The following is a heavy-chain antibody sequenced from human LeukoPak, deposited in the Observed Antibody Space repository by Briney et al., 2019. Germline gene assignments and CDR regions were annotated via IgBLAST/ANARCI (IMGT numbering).Heavy chain of an antibody. CDR3: ARDTGADSVAGRGVDI. D-gene: IGHD6-19*01. CDR2: IYHSGST. CDR1: GYSISSGYY. J-gene: IGHJ3*02. V-gene: IGHV4-38-2*02. Sequence: SETLSLTCTVSGYSISSGYYWGWIRQPPGKGLEWIGSIYHSGSTNYNPSLKSRVTMSVDTSKNQFSLKLSSVTAADTAVYYCARDTGADSVAGRGVDIWGQGTMVTVSS.